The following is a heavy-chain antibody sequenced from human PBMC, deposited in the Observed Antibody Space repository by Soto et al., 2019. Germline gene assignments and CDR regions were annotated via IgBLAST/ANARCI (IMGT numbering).Heavy chain of an antibody. V-gene: IGHV3-23*01. J-gene: IGHJ5*02. Sequence: QLLESGGGLVQPGGSLRVHCVASGFTFGDYAMSWVRQAPGKGLEWVASIGGGGTDTYYAASVKGRFTISREHSKSTLYLQMNNRRVEDTAVYYCAKDAVSYNGEWDWFDTWGQGPLVTVSS. CDR3: AKDAVSYNGEWDWFDT. D-gene: IGHD3-10*01. CDR1: GFTFGDYA. CDR2: IGGGGTDT.